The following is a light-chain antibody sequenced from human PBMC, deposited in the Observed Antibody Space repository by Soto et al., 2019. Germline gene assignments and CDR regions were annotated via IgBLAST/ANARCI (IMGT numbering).Light chain of an antibody. CDR2: TAS. Sequence: DIQLTQSPASVSAAVGDRINISCRASQPIKTWLAWYQQKLGKGPKLLIYTASTLETGVPSRFSGSGSGTDFTLTISSLQPEDAAIYSCQQAASFPFTFGPGAKV. J-gene: IGKJ3*01. V-gene: IGKV1-12*02. CDR1: QPIKTW. CDR3: QQAASFPFT.